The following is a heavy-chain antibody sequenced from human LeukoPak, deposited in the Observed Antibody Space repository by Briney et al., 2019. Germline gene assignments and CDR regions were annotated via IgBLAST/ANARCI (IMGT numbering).Heavy chain of an antibody. CDR1: GFTFSIYG. V-gene: IGHV3-23*01. CDR2: ISGSGGST. Sequence: GGSLRLSCAASGFTFSIYGMNWVRQAPGKGLEWVSAISGSGGSTYYADSLKGRFTISRDNSKNTLYLQMNSLRAEDTAVYYCAKAGHGYDSRYYYYMDVWGKGTTVTISS. D-gene: IGHD5-12*01. J-gene: IGHJ6*03. CDR3: AKAGHGYDSRYYYYMDV.